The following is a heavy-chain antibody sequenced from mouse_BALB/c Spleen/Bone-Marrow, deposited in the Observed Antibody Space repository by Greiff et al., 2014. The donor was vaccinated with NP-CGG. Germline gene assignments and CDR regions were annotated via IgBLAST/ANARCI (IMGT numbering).Heavy chain of an antibody. CDR1: GFTFTDYF. D-gene: IGHD2-4*01. J-gene: IGHJ2*01. V-gene: IGHV7-3*02. Sequence: EVMLVESGGGLVQPGGSLRLSCATSGFTFTDYFMTWVRQPPGKALEWLGFIRNKANGYTTEYSASVKGRFTISRNNSQSTLYLQMNTLRAEDSATYYCARGYYDDYWGQGTTLTVSS. CDR3: ARGYYDDY. CDR2: IRNKANGYTT.